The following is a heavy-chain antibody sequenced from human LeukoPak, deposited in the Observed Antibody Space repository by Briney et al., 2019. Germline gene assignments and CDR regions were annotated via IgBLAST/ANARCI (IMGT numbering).Heavy chain of an antibody. D-gene: IGHD3-9*01. CDR3: AKGDYDILTGYYPVDY. J-gene: IGHJ4*02. V-gene: IGHV3-23*01. CDR1: GFTFSSYA. Sequence: PGGSRRLSCAASGFTFSSYAMSWVRQAPGKGLEWVSAISGSGGSTYYADSVKGRFTISRDNSKNTLYLQMNSLRAEDTAVYYCAKGDYDILTGYYPVDYWGQGTLVTVSS. CDR2: ISGSGGST.